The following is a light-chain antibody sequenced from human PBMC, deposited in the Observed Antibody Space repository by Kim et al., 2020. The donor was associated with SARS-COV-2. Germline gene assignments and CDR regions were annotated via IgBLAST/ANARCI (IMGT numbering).Light chain of an antibody. CDR1: KNSFSH. CDR2: AAS. Sequence: ASVGDRVTFTCRASKNSFSHVTWYQQVPGKAPKLLIRAASTLHSGVPSRFSGSGSGTDFTLTISGLEAEDFATYYCLQTYSVPWTFGQGTKVDIK. J-gene: IGKJ1*01. CDR3: LQTYSVPWT. V-gene: IGKV1-39*01.